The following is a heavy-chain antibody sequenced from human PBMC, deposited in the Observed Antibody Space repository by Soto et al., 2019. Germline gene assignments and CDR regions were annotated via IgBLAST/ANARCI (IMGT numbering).Heavy chain of an antibody. D-gene: IGHD6-19*01. J-gene: IGHJ6*02. CDR3: EYRQVVAGTNDYYYGMDV. CDR1: GYTFSSYA. V-gene: IGHV1-3*01. Sequence: QVQLVQSGAEVKKPGASVKVSCKASGYTFSSYAMHWVRQAPGQRLEWMGWNNAGNGNTKYSQKFQGRVTITRDTXAXTXXMEMSSLRSEDKAVYYCEYRQVVAGTNDYYYGMDVWGQGTTVTVSS. CDR2: NNAGNGNT.